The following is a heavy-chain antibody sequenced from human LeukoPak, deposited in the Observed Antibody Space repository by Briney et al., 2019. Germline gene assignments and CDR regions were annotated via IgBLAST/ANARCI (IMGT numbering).Heavy chain of an antibody. CDR2: INPNSGGT. J-gene: IGHJ4*02. CDR1: GYTFTGYY. D-gene: IGHD6-19*01. Sequence: ASVKVSCKASGYTFTGYYMHWVRQAPGQGLEWMGWINPNSGGTNYAQKFQGRVTMTEDTSTDTAYMELSSLRSEDTAVYYCATGVGSGWPYYFDYWGQGTLVTVSS. V-gene: IGHV1-2*02. CDR3: ATGVGSGWPYYFDY.